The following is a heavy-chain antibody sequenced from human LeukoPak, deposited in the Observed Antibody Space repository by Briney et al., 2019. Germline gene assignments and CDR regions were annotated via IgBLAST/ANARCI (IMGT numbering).Heavy chain of an antibody. J-gene: IGHJ4*02. Sequence: GGSLRLSCAASGFTFSSYSMNWVRQAPGKGLEWDSSISSSSSYIYYADSVKGRFTISRDNAKNSLYLQMNSLRAEDTAVYYCARDLNDYYDSSDPDYWGQGTLVTVSS. V-gene: IGHV3-21*01. D-gene: IGHD3-22*01. CDR2: ISSSSSYI. CDR1: GFTFSSYS. CDR3: ARDLNDYYDSSDPDY.